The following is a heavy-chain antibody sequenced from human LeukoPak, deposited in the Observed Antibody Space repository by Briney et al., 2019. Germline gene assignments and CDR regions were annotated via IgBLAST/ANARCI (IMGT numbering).Heavy chain of an antibody. CDR2: ISSDGSVT. D-gene: IGHD6-19*01. V-gene: IGHV3-74*01. J-gene: IGHJ4*02. CDR1: GFTLSRYW. Sequence: GGSLRLSCAASGFTLSRYWMHWVRQAPGKGLAWVSRISSDGSVTTYADSVKGRFTISSDSATNTLYLQMNSLRVEDTAVYFCTRQQDNNGWSDYWGRGTLVTVSS. CDR3: TRQQDNNGWSDY.